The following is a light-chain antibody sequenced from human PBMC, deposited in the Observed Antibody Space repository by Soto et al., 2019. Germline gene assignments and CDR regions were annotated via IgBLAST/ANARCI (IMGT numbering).Light chain of an antibody. V-gene: IGLV2-23*01. Sequence: QFALTQPASVSGSPGQSITISCTGTSSDVGRYNLVSWYQQHPGKAPKLMIYEENKRPSGVSNRFSGSKSGNTASLTISGLQAEDEAHYYCCSYAPISTVVFGGGTKLTVL. J-gene: IGLJ3*02. CDR3: CSYAPISTVV. CDR2: EEN. CDR1: SSDVGRYNL.